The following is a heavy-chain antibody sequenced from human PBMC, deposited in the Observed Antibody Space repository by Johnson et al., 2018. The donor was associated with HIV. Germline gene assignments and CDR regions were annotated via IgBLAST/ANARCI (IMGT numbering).Heavy chain of an antibody. D-gene: IGHD2-21*02. CDR2: ISSSGSTI. J-gene: IGHJ3*02. Sequence: QMLLVESGGGVVQPGRSLRLSCAASGFTFSDYYMSCIRQAPGKGLEWVSYISSSGSTIYYADSVKGRFTISRDNSKNTLYLQMNSLRAEDTAVYYCARLSEHIVVVTAWADAFDIWGQGTMVTVSS. V-gene: IGHV3-11*04. CDR1: GFTFSDYY. CDR3: ARLSEHIVVVTAWADAFDI.